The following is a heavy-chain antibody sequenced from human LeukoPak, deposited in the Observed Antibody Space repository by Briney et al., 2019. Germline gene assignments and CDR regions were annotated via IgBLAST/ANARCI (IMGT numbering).Heavy chain of an antibody. CDR3: AKGHSPAGPDYGDYFDY. CDR1: GFTFDDYA. D-gene: IGHD4-17*01. J-gene: IGHJ4*02. V-gene: IGHV3-9*01. Sequence: GGSLRLSCAASGFTFDDYAMHWVRQAPGKGLEWVSGISWNSGSIDYADCVKGRFTISRDKGKNSLYLQMNSLRAEDTALYYCAKGHSPAGPDYGDYFDYWGQGTLVTVSS. CDR2: ISWNSGSI.